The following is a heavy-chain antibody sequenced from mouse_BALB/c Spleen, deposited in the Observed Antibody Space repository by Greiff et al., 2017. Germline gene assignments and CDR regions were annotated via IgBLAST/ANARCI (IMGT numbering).Heavy chain of an antibody. V-gene: IGHV1-14*01. D-gene: IGHD2-2*01. CDR1: GYTFTSYV. CDR2: INPYNDGT. Sequence: VQLQQSGPELVKPGASVKMSCKASGYTFTSYVMHWVKQKPGQGLEWIGYINPYNDGTKYNEKFKGKATLTSNKSSSTAYMELSSLTSEDSAVYYDANDGYGYGGGDYYAMDYWGQGTSVTVSS. J-gene: IGHJ4*01. CDR3: ANDGYGYGGGDYYAMDY.